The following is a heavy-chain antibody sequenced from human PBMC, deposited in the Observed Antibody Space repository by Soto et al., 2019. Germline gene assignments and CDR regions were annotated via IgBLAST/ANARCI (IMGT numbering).Heavy chain of an antibody. CDR2: IIPIFGTA. V-gene: IGHV1-69*13. J-gene: IGHJ5*02. Sequence: GASVKVSCKASGGTFSSYAISWVRQAPGQGLEWMGGIIPIFGTANYAQKFQGRVTITADESTSTAYMELSSLRSEDTAVYYCARKPRVGSGPPWFDPWGQGTLVTVSS. CDR1: GGTFSSYA. CDR3: ARKPRVGSGPPWFDP. D-gene: IGHD1-26*01.